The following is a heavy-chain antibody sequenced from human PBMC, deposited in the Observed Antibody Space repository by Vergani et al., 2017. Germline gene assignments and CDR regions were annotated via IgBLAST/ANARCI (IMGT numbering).Heavy chain of an antibody. CDR2: IQFDGGNQ. CDR1: GFPLSNYD. V-gene: IGHV3-30*02. Sequence: QVQLVESGGGVVQRGGSLRLSCATSGFPLSNYDMQWIRQGPGKGLEFVALIQFDGGNQDYADSVKGRFTLSRDFSKNTLYLQMNSLRTDDTATYYCAKHFRGWGIDYWGQGTQVIVSS. CDR3: AKHFRGWGIDY. J-gene: IGHJ4*02. D-gene: IGHD3-16*01.